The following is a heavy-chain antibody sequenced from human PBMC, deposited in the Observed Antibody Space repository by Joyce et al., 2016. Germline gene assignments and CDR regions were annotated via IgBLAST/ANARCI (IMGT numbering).Heavy chain of an antibody. CDR1: GFTFSSYS. Sequence: EVQLVESGGGLVKPGGSLRLSCAASGFTFSSYSMNWVRQAPGMGLEWVASISSSSSYIYYADSVKGRVTISRDNAKNSLYLQMNSLRAEDTAVYYCARRLAVAGRKGMDVWGQGTTVTVSS. CDR2: ISSSSSYI. V-gene: IGHV3-21*01. D-gene: IGHD6-19*01. J-gene: IGHJ6*02. CDR3: ARRLAVAGRKGMDV.